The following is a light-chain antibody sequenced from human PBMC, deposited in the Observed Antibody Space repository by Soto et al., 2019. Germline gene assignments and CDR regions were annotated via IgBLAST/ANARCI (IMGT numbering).Light chain of an antibody. CDR2: EVS. CDR1: SSDVGAYKY. V-gene: IGLV2-8*01. CDR3: SSYAGSNHVV. J-gene: IGLJ2*01. Sequence: QSALTQPPSASGSPGQSVTISCTGTSSDVGAYKYVFWYQHHPGKAPKLMIYEVSQRPSGVPDRFSGSKSGNTASLTVSGLQAEDEADYYCSSYAGSNHVVFGGGTKLTVL.